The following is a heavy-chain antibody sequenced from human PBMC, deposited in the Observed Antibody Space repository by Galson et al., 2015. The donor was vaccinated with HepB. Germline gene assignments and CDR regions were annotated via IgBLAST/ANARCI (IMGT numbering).Heavy chain of an antibody. J-gene: IGHJ6*02. CDR1: GFTFSSYS. CDR2: ISSSSSYI. V-gene: IGHV3-21*01. Sequence: SLRLSCAASGFTFSSYSMNWVRQAPGKGLEWVSSISSSSSYIYYADSVKGRFTISRDNAKNSLYLQMNSLRAEDTAVYYCARGIYYDFWSGYYTEDNYYYYGMDVWGQGTTVTVSS. D-gene: IGHD3-3*01. CDR3: ARGIYYDFWSGYYTEDNYYYYGMDV.